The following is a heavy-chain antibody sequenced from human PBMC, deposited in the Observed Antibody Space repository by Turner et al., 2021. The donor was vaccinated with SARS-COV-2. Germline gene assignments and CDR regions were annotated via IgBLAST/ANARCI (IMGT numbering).Heavy chain of an antibody. Sequence: QVKLQESGPGLLKPSQTLSLTCTVSGGSITSGSSFWPWIRQPAGRGLEWIGRIYTSGNTVGIPDYNPSLKSRVSISVDSSKNQFSLKLTSVTAADTAVYHCAKAVPGSGWFDPWGQGSLVTVSS. D-gene: IGHD3-10*01. CDR3: AKAVPGSGWFDP. V-gene: IGHV4-61*02. J-gene: IGHJ5*02. CDR1: GGSITSGSSF. CDR2: IYTSGNTVGIP.